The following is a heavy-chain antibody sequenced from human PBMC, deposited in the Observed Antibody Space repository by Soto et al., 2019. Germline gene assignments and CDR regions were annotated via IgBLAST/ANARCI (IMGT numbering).Heavy chain of an antibody. Sequence: GGSLRLSCAASGFTFSSYEMNWVRQAPGKGLEWVSYISSSGSTIYYADSVKGRFTISRDNAKNSLYLQMNSLRAEDTAVYYCARDRQWLSLDAFDIWGQGTMVTVSS. V-gene: IGHV3-48*03. CDR2: ISSSGSTI. J-gene: IGHJ3*02. D-gene: IGHD6-19*01. CDR3: ARDRQWLSLDAFDI. CDR1: GFTFSSYE.